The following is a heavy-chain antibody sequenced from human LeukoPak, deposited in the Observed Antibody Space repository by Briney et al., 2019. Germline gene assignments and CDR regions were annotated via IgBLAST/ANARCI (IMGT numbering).Heavy chain of an antibody. CDR2: ISGSTSAV. V-gene: IGHV3-48*02. D-gene: IGHD4/OR15-4a*01. J-gene: IGHJ4*02. CDR1: GFTFSGFS. Sequence: GGSLRLSCAASGFTFSGFSMSWVRQSPTKGLEWVSYISGSTSAVYYADSVRGRFTISRDNAKNSLYLQMNSLRDDDTAVYYCARRGRQSANYYYFDYWGQGTLVTVSS. CDR3: ARRGRQSANYYYFDY.